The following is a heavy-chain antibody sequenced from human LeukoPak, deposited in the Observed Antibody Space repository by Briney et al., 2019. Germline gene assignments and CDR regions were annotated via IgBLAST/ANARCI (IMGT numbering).Heavy chain of an antibody. Sequence: GGSLRLSCAASGFTFSSYTMNWVHQAPGKGLEWVSSISSSSSYIYYADSVKGRFTISRDNAKNSLYLQMNSLRAEDTAVYYCATYPTGRFDPWGQGTLVTVSS. J-gene: IGHJ5*02. D-gene: IGHD2-8*02. CDR3: ATYPTGRFDP. CDR2: ISSSSSYI. CDR1: GFTFSSYT. V-gene: IGHV3-21*01.